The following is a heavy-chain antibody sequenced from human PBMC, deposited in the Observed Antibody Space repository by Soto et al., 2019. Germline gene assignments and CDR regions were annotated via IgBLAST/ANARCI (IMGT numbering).Heavy chain of an antibody. CDR2: IYYSGST. J-gene: IGHJ6*02. D-gene: IGHD2-15*01. CDR1: GGSISSYY. CDR3: ARAVGYCSGGSCYYYYYGMDV. Sequence: QVQLQESGPGLVKPSETLSLTCTVSGGSISSYYWSWIRQPPGKGLEWIGYIYYSGSTNYTPSLNARVTIPVDTAKYQFSLKLSSVTAANTAVYYGARAVGYCSGGSCYYYYYGMDVWGQGTTVTISS. V-gene: IGHV4-59*01.